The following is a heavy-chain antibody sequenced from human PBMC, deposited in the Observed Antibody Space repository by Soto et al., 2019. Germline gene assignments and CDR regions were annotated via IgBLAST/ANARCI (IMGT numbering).Heavy chain of an antibody. V-gene: IGHV4-34*01. CDR3: ARERQKGYCSSTCCRRPKLPPAGFDS. Sequence: SETLSLTCAVYGGSFSGYYWSWIRQPPGKGLEWIGEINHSGSTNYNPSLKSRVTISVDTSKNQFSLKLSSVTAADTAVYYCARERQKGYCSSTCCRRPKLPPAGFDSWGLGTLVSVS. J-gene: IGHJ5*01. D-gene: IGHD2-2*01. CDR2: INHSGST. CDR1: GGSFSGYY.